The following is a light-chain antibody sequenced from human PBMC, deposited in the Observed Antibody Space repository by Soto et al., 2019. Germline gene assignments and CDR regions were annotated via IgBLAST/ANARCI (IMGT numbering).Light chain of an antibody. CDR1: QSISSSA. Sequence: DIVLTQSPGTLSLSPGERVILSCRTSQSISSSALAWYQQKPGQAPSLLIYGSSRRATGIPDRFSGSGSGTDFTLTISSLEPEDLAVYFCQQYVTSPYTFGQGTKLEI. V-gene: IGKV3-20*01. CDR2: GSS. J-gene: IGKJ2*01. CDR3: QQYVTSPYT.